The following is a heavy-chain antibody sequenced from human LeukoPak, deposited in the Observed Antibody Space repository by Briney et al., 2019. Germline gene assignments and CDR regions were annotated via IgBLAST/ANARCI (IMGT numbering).Heavy chain of an antibody. Sequence: SETLSLTCAVYGGSFSGYYWSWIRQPPGKGLEWIGEINHSGRTNYNPSLKSRVTISVDTSKNQFSLKLSSVTAADTAVYYCARGGDIVVVPAARYGDYWGQGTLVTVSS. D-gene: IGHD2-2*01. CDR2: INHSGRT. V-gene: IGHV4-34*01. CDR3: ARGGDIVVVPAARYGDY. J-gene: IGHJ4*02. CDR1: GGSFSGYY.